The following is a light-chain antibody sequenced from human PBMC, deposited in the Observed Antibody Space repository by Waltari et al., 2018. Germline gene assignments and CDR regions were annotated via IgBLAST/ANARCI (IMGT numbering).Light chain of an antibody. V-gene: IGLV1-47*01. CDR2: RNN. Sequence: QSVLTQPPSASGTPGQRVTIPFSGHRSKIGNNYVTWYQTLPGTAPKLLIYRNNQRPSGVPDRFSGSKAGTSASLAISGLRSEDEADDYCAAGDDSLSGRVFGGGTKVTVL. CDR3: AAGDDSLSGRV. J-gene: IGLJ3*02. CDR1: RSKIGNNY.